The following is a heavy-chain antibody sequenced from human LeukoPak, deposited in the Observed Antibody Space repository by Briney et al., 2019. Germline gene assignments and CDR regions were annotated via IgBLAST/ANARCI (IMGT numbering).Heavy chain of an antibody. CDR1: GFTFSSYG. D-gene: IGHD6-13*01. CDR3: AKDLRAAAADY. CDR2: ISGSGGNT. J-gene: IGHJ4*02. V-gene: IGHV3-23*01. Sequence: GGSLRLSCAASGFTFSSYGMTWVRQAPGKGLEWVSAISGSGGNTYYADSVKGRFTISRDNSKNTVYLQMKSLRAEDTAVYYCAKDLRAAAADYWGQGTLVTVSS.